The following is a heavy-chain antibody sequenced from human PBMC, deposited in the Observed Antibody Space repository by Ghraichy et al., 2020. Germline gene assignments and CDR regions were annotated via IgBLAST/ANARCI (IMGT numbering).Heavy chain of an antibody. CDR1: GGSISSGGYY. J-gene: IGHJ5*02. CDR2: IYYSGST. Sequence: SETLSLTCTVSGGSISSGGYYWSWIRQHPGKGLEWIGYIYYSGSTYYNPSLKSRVTISVDTSKNQFSLKLSSVTAADTAVYYCARGDTAMVLGEDGRDGWFDPWGQGTLVTVSS. D-gene: IGHD5-18*01. CDR3: ARGDTAMVLGEDGRDGWFDP. V-gene: IGHV4-31*03.